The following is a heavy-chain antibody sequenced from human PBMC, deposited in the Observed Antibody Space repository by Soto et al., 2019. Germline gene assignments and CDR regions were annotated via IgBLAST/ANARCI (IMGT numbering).Heavy chain of an antibody. D-gene: IGHD3-10*02. CDR2: IRQDESEK. V-gene: IGHV3-7*03. CDR3: ARDKFIGSYYIRGVTYIFDS. Sequence: EVQLVESGGGLVQPGGSLRLSCAASGFTFTDYWMSWVRQAPGKGLEWVANIRQDESEKNYVDSVKGRITISRDNAKNSLYLQMNSLRDEDTAVYYCARDKFIGSYYIRGVTYIFDSWGQGTQVTVSS. CDR1: GFTFTDYW. J-gene: IGHJ4*02.